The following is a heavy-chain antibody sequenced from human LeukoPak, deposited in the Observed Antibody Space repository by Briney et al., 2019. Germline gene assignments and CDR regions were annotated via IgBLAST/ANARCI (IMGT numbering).Heavy chain of an antibody. V-gene: IGHV4-34*01. Sequence: PSETLSLTXAVYGGSFSGYYWNWIRQPPGKGVEWIGEINHRGSTNYNPSLKSRVSISVDTSKNQFSLKLSSVTAADTAVYYCARGRTTYDYVWGSYRPPDYWGQGTLVTVSS. CDR2: INHRGST. CDR1: GGSFSGYY. J-gene: IGHJ4*02. D-gene: IGHD3-16*02. CDR3: ARGRTTYDYVWGSYRPPDY.